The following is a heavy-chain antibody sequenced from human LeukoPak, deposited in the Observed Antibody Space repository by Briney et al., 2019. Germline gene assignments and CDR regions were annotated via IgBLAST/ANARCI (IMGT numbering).Heavy chain of an antibody. Sequence: GGSLRLSCAASAFTFSSYWMSWVRQAPGKGLEWVAKIKYDASDKYYVDSAKGRFTISRDNAKNSLYLQMNSLRAEDTAVYYCSRTDGSKGGAVDYWGQGTLVTVSS. V-gene: IGHV3-7*01. D-gene: IGHD4-23*01. CDR2: IKYDASDK. J-gene: IGHJ4*02. CDR3: SRTDGSKGGAVDY. CDR1: AFTFSSYW.